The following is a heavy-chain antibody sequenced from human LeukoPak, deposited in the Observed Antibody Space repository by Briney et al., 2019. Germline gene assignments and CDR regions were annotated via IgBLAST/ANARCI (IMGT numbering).Heavy chain of an antibody. V-gene: IGHV4-59*01. CDR1: GGSIGSYH. CDR2: IYFTGTT. CDR3: AREDPQTRVPEGLDV. J-gene: IGHJ6*02. Sequence: PSETLSLTCAVTGGSIGSYHWSWLRQPPGRALEWIGYIYFTGTTNYNPSLKSRVTISVDTSRNQFSLSLTSVTAADTAVYYCAREDPQTRVPEGLDVWGQGTTVTVSS. D-gene: IGHD4/OR15-4a*01.